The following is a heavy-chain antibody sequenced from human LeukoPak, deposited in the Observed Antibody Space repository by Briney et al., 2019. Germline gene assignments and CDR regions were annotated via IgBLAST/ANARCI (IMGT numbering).Heavy chain of an antibody. CDR1: GFTFSNAW. V-gene: IGHV3-15*01. CDR2: IKSKTDGGTT. D-gene: IGHD5-18*01. Sequence: GGSLRLSCAASGFTFSNAWMSWVRQAPGKGLEWVGRIKSKTDGGTTDYAAPVKGRFTISRDDSKNTLYLQMNSLRAEDTAVYYCAKAAWGYSYGYSDYYYYMDVWGKGTTVTISS. CDR3: AKAAWGYSYGYSDYYYYMDV. J-gene: IGHJ6*03.